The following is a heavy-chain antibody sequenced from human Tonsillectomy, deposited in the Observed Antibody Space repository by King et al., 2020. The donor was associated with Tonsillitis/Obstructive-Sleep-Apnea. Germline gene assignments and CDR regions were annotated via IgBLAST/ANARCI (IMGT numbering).Heavy chain of an antibody. CDR3: AKAREYCGGDCFSDYFDY. CDR1: GYTFTIFY. J-gene: IGHJ4*02. Sequence: QLVQSVAEVKKPGASVKVSCKASGYTFTIFYMHWVRQTPGQGLEWMGIINPSGGSTAYAQKFQDRVTMTRDTSTSTVYMELSSLKSDDTAVYYCAKAREYCGGDCFSDYFDYWGQGTLVTVSP. V-gene: IGHV1-46*01. D-gene: IGHD2-21*01. CDR2: INPSGGST.